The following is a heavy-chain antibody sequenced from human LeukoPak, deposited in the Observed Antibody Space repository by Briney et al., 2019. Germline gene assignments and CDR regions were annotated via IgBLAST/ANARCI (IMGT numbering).Heavy chain of an antibody. V-gene: IGHV3-53*01. Sequence: GGSLRLSCAASGFTVSSTYMNWVRQAPGKGLEWVSVIYSGGSTYYADSVKGRFTISRDISKNTLYLQMTSLRAEDTAVYYCARARKKSNGFDYWGQGTLVTVSS. CDR3: ARARKKSNGFDY. CDR2: IYSGGST. D-gene: IGHD2-8*01. J-gene: IGHJ4*02. CDR1: GFTVSSTY.